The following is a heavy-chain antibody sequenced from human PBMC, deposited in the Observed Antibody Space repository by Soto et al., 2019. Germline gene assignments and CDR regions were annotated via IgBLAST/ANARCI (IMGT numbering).Heavy chain of an antibody. CDR1: GFTFSSYA. D-gene: IGHD1-26*01. V-gene: IGHV3-30-3*01. CDR3: ARDMSYSGSTSVDY. CDR2: ISYDGSNK. J-gene: IGHJ4*02. Sequence: QVQLVESGGGVVQPGRSLRLSCAASGFTFSSYAMHWVRQAPGKGLEWVAVISYDGSNKYYADSVKGRFTISRDNSKNTLYRQMNSLRAEDTAVYYCARDMSYSGSTSVDYWGQGTLVTVSS.